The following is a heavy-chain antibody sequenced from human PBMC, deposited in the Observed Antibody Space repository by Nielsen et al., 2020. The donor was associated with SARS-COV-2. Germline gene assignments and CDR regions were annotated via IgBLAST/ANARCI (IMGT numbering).Heavy chain of an antibody. J-gene: IGHJ3*02. CDR3: ATDSIDDRLHAFDI. V-gene: IGHV1-24*01. D-gene: IGHD3-9*01. CDR2: FDPEDGET. CDR1: GYTFTSYY. Sequence: ASVKVSCKASGYTFTSYYMHWVRQAPGKGLEWMGGFDPEDGETIYAQKFQGRVTMTEDTSTDTAYMELSSLRSEDTAVYYCATDSIDDRLHAFDIWGQGTMVTVSS.